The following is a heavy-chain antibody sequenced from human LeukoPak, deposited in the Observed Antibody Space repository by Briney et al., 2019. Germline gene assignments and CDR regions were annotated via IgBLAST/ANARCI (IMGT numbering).Heavy chain of an antibody. D-gene: IGHD3-16*01. Sequence: GGSLRLSCAASGFTFSRYTMHSVRQAPGKELEWISNIRSESSSTTYADSVKGRFTISRDNAKNSLYLQINSLRAEDTAVYYCVRDLNWAFDYWGQGTLVTVSS. CDR2: IRSESSST. CDR1: GFTFSRYT. J-gene: IGHJ4*02. CDR3: VRDLNWAFDY. V-gene: IGHV3-48*01.